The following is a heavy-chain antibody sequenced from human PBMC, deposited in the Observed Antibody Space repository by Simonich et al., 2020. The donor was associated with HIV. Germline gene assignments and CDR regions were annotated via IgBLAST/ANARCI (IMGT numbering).Heavy chain of an antibody. CDR1: GFTFDNYA. CDR3: ARGRMRDDRGADFDY. Sequence: EVQLVESGGGLVQPGRSLRLSCSASGFTFDNYAMHWVRQAPGKGLEWVSGIYWKSGKIADADSVKGRFTISRDNAKNSLYLQMNSLRPEDMALYYCARGRMRDDRGADFDYWGQGTRVTVSS. D-gene: IGHD3-10*02. V-gene: IGHV3-9*03. J-gene: IGHJ4*02. CDR2: IYWKSGKI.